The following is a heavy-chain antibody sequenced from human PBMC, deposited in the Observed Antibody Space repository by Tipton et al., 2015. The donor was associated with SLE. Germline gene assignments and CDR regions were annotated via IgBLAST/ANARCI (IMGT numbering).Heavy chain of an antibody. V-gene: IGHV3-7*01. Sequence: SLRLSCEASGFIFNTYWMSWVRQAPGKGLEWVANINHDGTEKYYVDSVKGRFTISRDNAKNSVYLQISSLRGQDTAVYFCARGGDMSRGGTGFRNWGQGTLVTVSS. J-gene: IGHJ4*02. CDR3: ARGGDMSRGGTGFRN. D-gene: IGHD6-25*01. CDR1: GFIFNTYW. CDR2: INHDGTEK.